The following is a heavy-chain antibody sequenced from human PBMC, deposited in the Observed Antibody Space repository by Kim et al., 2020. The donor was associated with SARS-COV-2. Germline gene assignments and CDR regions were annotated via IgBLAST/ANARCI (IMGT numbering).Heavy chain of an antibody. D-gene: IGHD2-15*01. V-gene: IGHV4-59*01. CDR3: ARGHKGGYCSGGSCYSVGYYYYMDV. J-gene: IGHJ6*03. CDR1: GGSISSYY. Sequence: SETLSLTCTVSGGSISSYYWSWIRQPPGKGLEWIGYIYYSGSTNYNPSLKSRVTISVDTSKNQFSLKLSSVTAADTAVYYCARGHKGGYCSGGSCYSVGYYYYMDVWGKGTTVTVSS. CDR2: IYYSGST.